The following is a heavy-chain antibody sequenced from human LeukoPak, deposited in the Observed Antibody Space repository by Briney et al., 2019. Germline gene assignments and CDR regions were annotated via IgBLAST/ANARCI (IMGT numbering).Heavy chain of an antibody. J-gene: IGHJ4*02. CDR2: INSDGGSR. V-gene: IGHV3-74*01. CDR1: GYTFSSHW. D-gene: IGHD4-17*01. CDR3: ATFTPYGDYNY. Sequence: RAGGFLRLSCAASGYTFSSHWMHWVRQAPGKGLVWVSRINSDGGSRSYADSVKGRFTISRDNAKNTLYLQMNSLRAEDTAVYYWATFTPYGDYNYWGQGTLVTVSS.